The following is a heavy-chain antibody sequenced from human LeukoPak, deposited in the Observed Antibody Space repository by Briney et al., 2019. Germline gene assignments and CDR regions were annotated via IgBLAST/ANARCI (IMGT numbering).Heavy chain of an antibody. CDR1: GYSFRNYW. CDR3: ARQYYDILTDPNYFDS. V-gene: IGHV5-51*01. J-gene: IGHJ4*02. CDR2: ILPGNSDT. D-gene: IGHD3-9*01. Sequence: GESLKISCKGSGYSFRNYWIGWVRQMPGKGLGGVGIILPGNSDTRYSPSFQGQVTMSADKSISTAYLQWSSLKAADTAMYYCARQYYDILTDPNYFDSWGQGTLVTVSS.